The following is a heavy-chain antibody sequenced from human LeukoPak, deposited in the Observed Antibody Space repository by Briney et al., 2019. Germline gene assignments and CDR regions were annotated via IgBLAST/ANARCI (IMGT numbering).Heavy chain of an antibody. D-gene: IGHD3-10*01. CDR1: GFTFSDYY. CDR2: MRYDGINK. J-gene: IGHJ5*01. CDR3: AKTYYYGSGTYIDS. Sequence: GSLRLSCAASGFTFSDYYMSWIRQAPGEGLEWVALMRYDGINKYYADSVKGRFTISRDTSKNTLFLQMNSLRAEDTAVYYCAKTYYYGSGTYIDSWGQGTLVAVSS. V-gene: IGHV3-30*02.